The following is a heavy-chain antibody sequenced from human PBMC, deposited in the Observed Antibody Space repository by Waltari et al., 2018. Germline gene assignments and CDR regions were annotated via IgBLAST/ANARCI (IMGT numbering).Heavy chain of an antibody. CDR3: ARRSSTSGDYYYGMDV. Sequence: EVQLVQSGAEVKKPGESLKISCKGSGYSFTSYWNGWVRQMPGKGREWLGIPYPRDSATRSSPSLPGQVTISADKSISTAYLQWSSLNASDTAMYYCARRSSTSGDYYYGMDVWGQGTTVTVSS. CDR2: PYPRDSAT. D-gene: IGHD2-2*01. V-gene: IGHV5-51*01. CDR1: GYSFTSYW. J-gene: IGHJ6*02.